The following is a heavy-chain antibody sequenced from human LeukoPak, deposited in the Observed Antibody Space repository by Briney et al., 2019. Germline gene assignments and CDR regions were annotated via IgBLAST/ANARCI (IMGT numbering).Heavy chain of an antibody. D-gene: IGHD3-10*01. J-gene: IGHJ3*02. CDR2: IYYSGST. V-gene: IGHV4-59*08. Sequence: PSETLPLTCTVSGGSISSYYWSWIRQPPGKGLEWIGYIYYSGSTNYNPSLKSRVTISVDTSKNQFSLKLSSVTAADTAVYYCARHRSFYGSALNLYAFDIWGQGTMVTVSS. CDR1: GGSISSYY. CDR3: ARHRSFYGSALNLYAFDI.